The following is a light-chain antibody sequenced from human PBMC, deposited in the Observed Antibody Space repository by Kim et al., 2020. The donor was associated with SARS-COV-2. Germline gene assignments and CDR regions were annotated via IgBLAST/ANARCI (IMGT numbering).Light chain of an antibody. J-gene: IGLJ2*01. Sequence: SVSPGQTDRITCSGDRLGQKYVCWYQQKPGQSPVVVMYQDTGRPSGIPERFSGSNSGNTATLTISGTQAMDEADYYCQVWDSTTTVFGGGTQLTV. CDR1: RLGQKY. CDR3: QVWDSTTTV. CDR2: QDT. V-gene: IGLV3-1*01.